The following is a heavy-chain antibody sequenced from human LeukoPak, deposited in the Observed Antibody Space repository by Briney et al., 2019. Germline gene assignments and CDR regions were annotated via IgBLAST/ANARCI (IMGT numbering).Heavy chain of an antibody. CDR1: GYSFTGYY. D-gene: IGHD3-3*01. Sequence: ASVKVSCKASGYSFTGYYIHWVRQAPGQGLEWMGWINPNSGGTNYAQKFQGRVTMTRDTSISTAYMELSRLRSEDTAVYYCARSAGGVTISGVIPQFDYYYYYYMDVWGKGTTVTVSS. CDR3: ARSAGGVTISGVIPQFDYYYYYYMDV. CDR2: INPNSGGT. V-gene: IGHV1-2*02. J-gene: IGHJ6*03.